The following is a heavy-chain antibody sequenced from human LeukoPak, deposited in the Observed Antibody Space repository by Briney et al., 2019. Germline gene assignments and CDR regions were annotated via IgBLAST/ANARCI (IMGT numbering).Heavy chain of an antibody. CDR3: ARSGTRLTPCVEGADY. Sequence: PGGSLRLSCAASGFTFSDYYMNWIRQAPGKGLEWVSYISTSATAIYYADSVKGRFTVSRDNAKNSLYLQMNSLRAEDTALYYCARSGTRLTPCVEGADYWGQGTLVSVSS. D-gene: IGHD4-17*01. CDR2: ISTSATAI. V-gene: IGHV3-11*01. CDR1: GFTFSDYY. J-gene: IGHJ4*02.